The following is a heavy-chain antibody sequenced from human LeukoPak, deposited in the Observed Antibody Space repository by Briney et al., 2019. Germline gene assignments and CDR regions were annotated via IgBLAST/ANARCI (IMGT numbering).Heavy chain of an antibody. Sequence: GGSLRLSCAASGFTFSSYAMSWVRQAPGKGLEWVSGISWNSGSIGYADSVKGRFTISRDNAKNSLYLQMNSLRAEDTALYYCAKGYYYDSSGYSMDVWGQGTTVTVSS. J-gene: IGHJ6*03. CDR2: ISWNSGSI. V-gene: IGHV3-9*01. CDR3: AKGYYYDSSGYSMDV. CDR1: GFTFSSYA. D-gene: IGHD3-22*01.